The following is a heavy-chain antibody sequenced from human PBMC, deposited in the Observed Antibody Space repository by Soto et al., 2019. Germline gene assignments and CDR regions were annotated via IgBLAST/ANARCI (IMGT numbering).Heavy chain of an antibody. D-gene: IGHD5-18*01. J-gene: IGHJ6*04. V-gene: IGHV1-2*04. Sequence: ASVKVSCKASGYTFTGYYMHWVRQAPGQGLEWMGWINPNSGGTNYAQKFQGWVTMTRDTSISTAYMELSRLRSDDTAVYYCACGVDTTRDDYYYYYVMDVWGKGTTVTVSS. CDR2: INPNSGGT. CDR1: GYTFTGYY. CDR3: ACGVDTTRDDYYYYYVMDV.